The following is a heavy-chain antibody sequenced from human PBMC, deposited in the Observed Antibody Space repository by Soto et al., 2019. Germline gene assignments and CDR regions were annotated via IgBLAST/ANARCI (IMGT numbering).Heavy chain of an antibody. CDR3: ARGKWEPYYFDY. D-gene: IGHD1-26*01. Sequence: PSETLSLTCAVSGFSLSSGYYWGWIRRPPGKGLECIGTIYHSGSTYYNPSLKSRVTISVDTSKNQFSLKLDSVTAADTAVYYCARGKWEPYYFDYWGQGTLVTVSS. V-gene: IGHV4-38-2*01. J-gene: IGHJ4*02. CDR2: IYHSGST. CDR1: GFSLSSGYY.